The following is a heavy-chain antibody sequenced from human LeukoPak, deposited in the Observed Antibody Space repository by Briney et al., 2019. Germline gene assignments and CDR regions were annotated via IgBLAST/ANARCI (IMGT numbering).Heavy chain of an antibody. Sequence: GGSLRLSCAASGFTVSDNYISWVRQAPGKGLEWVSTVYSGGLTYYADPVKGRFTISRDNSKNTLYLQMSSLRAEDTAVYYCVRDRWPGLGDFWGQRTTVTVSS. CDR2: VYSGGLT. V-gene: IGHV3-66*01. D-gene: IGHD6-19*01. J-gene: IGHJ6*02. CDR3: VRDRWPGLGDF. CDR1: GFTVSDNY.